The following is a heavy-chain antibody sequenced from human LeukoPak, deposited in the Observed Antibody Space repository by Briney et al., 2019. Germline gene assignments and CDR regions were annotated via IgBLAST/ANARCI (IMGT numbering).Heavy chain of an antibody. V-gene: IGHV4-59*08. CDR2: VFSSGRT. CDR1: GDSISNHY. J-gene: IGHJ4*02. CDR3: GRHFGGSSGSFYADY. Sequence: SETPSLTCTFSGDSISNHYWNWIPHPPGKGLEWIGYVFSSGRTHYNPSLKSRVTTPLDTSRNLFCLSLTSVTAADTAVYYCGRHFGGSSGSFYADYWGQGTLVTVSS. D-gene: IGHD3-10*01.